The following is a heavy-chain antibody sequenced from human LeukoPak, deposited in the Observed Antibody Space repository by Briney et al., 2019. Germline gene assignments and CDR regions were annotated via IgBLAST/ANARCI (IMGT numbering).Heavy chain of an antibody. D-gene: IGHD3-22*01. CDR1: GFTFSTHG. CDR2: IWYDGSSK. Sequence: GGSLRLSCAASGFTFSTHGMLWVRQATGKGLVWVAVIWYDGSSKYYADSVKGRFTISRDNSKNTVFVQMNSLRAEDTAVYYYASGITMIQGITYYFDYWGQGTLVTVSS. V-gene: IGHV3-33*01. CDR3: ASGITMIQGITYYFDY. J-gene: IGHJ4*02.